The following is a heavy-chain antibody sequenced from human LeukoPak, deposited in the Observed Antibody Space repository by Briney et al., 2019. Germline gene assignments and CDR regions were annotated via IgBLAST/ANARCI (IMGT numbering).Heavy chain of an antibody. V-gene: IGHV1-69*13. CDR3: ATRSTVVTLDAFDI. D-gene: IGHD4-23*01. Sequence: SVKVSFKASGGTFSNYAISWVRQAPGQGLEWMGGIIPIFGTIKYAQKFQGRVTITADESTSTTCMELSSLRSDDTAVYYCATRSTVVTLDAFDIWGQGTRVTVSS. CDR1: GGTFSNYA. J-gene: IGHJ3*02. CDR2: IIPIFGTI.